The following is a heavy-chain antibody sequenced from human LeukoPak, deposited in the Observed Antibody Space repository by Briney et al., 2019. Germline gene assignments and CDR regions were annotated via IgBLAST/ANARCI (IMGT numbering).Heavy chain of an antibody. CDR1: GASISSYC. V-gene: IGHV4-59*01. D-gene: IGHD3-10*01. Sequence: SETLSLTCTVSGASISSYCCSWSWQRPGKGQERIWYIYYSGSTNYNHSRKSRVTLSVDASNNQFSLKLSSVAAADTDVYYCARHLEVRGLFSYWYFDLWGRGTLVTVPS. CDR2: IYYSGST. J-gene: IGHJ2*01. CDR3: ARHLEVRGLFSYWYFDL.